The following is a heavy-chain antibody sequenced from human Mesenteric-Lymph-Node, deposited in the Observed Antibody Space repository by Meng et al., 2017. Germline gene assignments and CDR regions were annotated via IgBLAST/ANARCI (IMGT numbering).Heavy chain of an antibody. D-gene: IGHD2-15*01. CDR1: GGSISSYY. CDR3: ARDRSVGYCSGGGCYDAFDI. V-gene: IGHV4-59*01. Sequence: SETLSLTCTVSGGSISSYYWSWIRQPPGKGLEWIGYIYYSGSTNYNPSLKSRVTISVDTSKNQFSLKLSSVTAADTAVYYCARDRSVGYCSGGGCYDAFDIRGQGTTVTVSS. CDR2: IYYSGST. J-gene: IGHJ3*02.